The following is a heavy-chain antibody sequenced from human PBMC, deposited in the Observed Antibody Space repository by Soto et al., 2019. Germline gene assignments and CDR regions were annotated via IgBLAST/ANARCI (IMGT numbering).Heavy chain of an antibody. CDR2: VNPNSGNT. J-gene: IGHJ4*02. D-gene: IGHD3-3*01. CDR3: ARGRREWLLYFDY. CDR1: GYTFTSYD. V-gene: IGHV1-8*01. Sequence: ASVKVSCKASGYTFTSYDINWVRQATGQGLEWMGWVNPNSGNTGYAQKFQGRVTMTRNTSISTAYMELSSLRSEDTAVYYCARGRREWLLYFDYWGQGTLVTVSS.